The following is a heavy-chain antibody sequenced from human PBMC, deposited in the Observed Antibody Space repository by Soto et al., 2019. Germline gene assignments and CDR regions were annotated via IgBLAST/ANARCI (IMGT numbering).Heavy chain of an antibody. V-gene: IGHV3-30-3*01. J-gene: IGHJ5*02. Sequence: QVQLVESGGDVVQPGRSLRLSCSASGFTFSNYTMHWVRQAPGKGLEWVALISYDGSNKYSADSVKDRFTISRDNSKNTLYLQMNSLRAEDTALYYCARLVGYNYVSGRGGWFDPWGQGTLVTVSS. CDR2: ISYDGSNK. CDR1: GFTFSNYT. D-gene: IGHD5-18*01. CDR3: ARLVGYNYVSGRGGWFDP.